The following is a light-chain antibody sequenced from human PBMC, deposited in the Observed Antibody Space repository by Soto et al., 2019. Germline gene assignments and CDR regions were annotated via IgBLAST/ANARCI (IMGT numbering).Light chain of an antibody. V-gene: IGKV3-11*01. CDR1: QSVSSY. J-gene: IGKJ4*01. CDR2: DAS. Sequence: EIVLTQSPATLSLSPGERATLSCRASQSVSSYLAWYQQKPGQAPRLLIYDASNRATGIPARFSGSGSGTDFTLTISSLEPEDFAVYYCQQRINWPLATCGGGTKVEIK. CDR3: QQRINWPLAT.